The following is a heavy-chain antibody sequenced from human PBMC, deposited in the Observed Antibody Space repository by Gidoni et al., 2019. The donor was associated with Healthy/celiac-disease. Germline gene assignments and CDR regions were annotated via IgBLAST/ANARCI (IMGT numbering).Heavy chain of an antibody. D-gene: IGHD1-1*01. Sequence: QEQLQQWGAGLLKPSETLSLTCAFDGGSFSGYYWSWIRQPPGKGLEWIGEINHSGSTNYNPSLKSRVTISVDTSKNQFSLKLSSVTAADTAVYYCARGLERRNKAVGYWGQGTLVTVSS. J-gene: IGHJ4*02. V-gene: IGHV4-34*01. CDR1: GGSFSGYY. CDR3: ARGLERRNKAVGY. CDR2: INHSGST.